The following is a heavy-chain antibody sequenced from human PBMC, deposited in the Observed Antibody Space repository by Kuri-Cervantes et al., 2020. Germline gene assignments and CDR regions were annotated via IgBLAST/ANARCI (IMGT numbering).Heavy chain of an antibody. CDR1: GFTFSSYG. CDR3: AKDGYPDDYGDYSWPNY. J-gene: IGHJ4*02. V-gene: IGHV3-30*18. Sequence: GESLKISCAASGFTFSSYGMHWVRQAPGKGLEWVAVISYDGSNKYYADSVKGRFTIFRDNSKNTLYLQMNSLRAEDTAVYYCAKDGYPDDYGDYSWPNYWGQGTLVTVSS. D-gene: IGHD4-17*01. CDR2: ISYDGSNK.